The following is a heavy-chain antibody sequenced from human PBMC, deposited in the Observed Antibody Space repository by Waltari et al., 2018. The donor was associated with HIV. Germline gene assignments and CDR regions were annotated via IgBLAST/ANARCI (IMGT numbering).Heavy chain of an antibody. D-gene: IGHD6-13*01. CDR2: ISGSDGNT. Sequence: EVQLVVSGGGLVQPGGPRRPLWAVAGLALRRYVLSWVRQAPGKGLDEVSTISGSDGNTYYPDSVQGRFTISRDNSKNTLFLQLNSLRAEDTAVYYCAILIAAAGDFDYWGQGTLVTVSS. CDR1: GLALRRYV. J-gene: IGHJ4*02. CDR3: AILIAAAGDFDY. V-gene: IGHV3-23*04.